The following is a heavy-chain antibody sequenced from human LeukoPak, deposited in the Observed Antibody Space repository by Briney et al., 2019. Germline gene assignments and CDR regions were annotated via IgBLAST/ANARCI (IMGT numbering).Heavy chain of an antibody. J-gene: IGHJ4*02. Sequence: PGGCLRLSCAASGFTVSSNYISWVRRAPARGQEWDSVIYSGGSKYYADCVKGRFAISRNNHNDTVYLRMNILRAEDTAVYYCASNGYSSNCYDYWGQGTLVTVSS. CDR1: GFTVSSNY. V-gene: IGHV3-66*01. CDR2: IYSGGSK. CDR3: ASNGYSSNCYDY. D-gene: IGHD6-13*01.